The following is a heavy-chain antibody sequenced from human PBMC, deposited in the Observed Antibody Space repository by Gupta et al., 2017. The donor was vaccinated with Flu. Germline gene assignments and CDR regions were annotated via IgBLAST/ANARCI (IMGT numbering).Heavy chain of an antibody. CDR3: AREVVNKWWEP. Sequence: ELQLVESGGGLVQPGGSLRLSCTASGFTFSSHFMHWVRQAPGKGLVWVSRIRFDGTATSYADSVKGRFTISRDNAKNKRYLQMNSLRAEDTALDYCAREVVNKWWEPWGQGTLGTVSS. CDR1: GFTFSSHF. V-gene: IGHV3-74*01. D-gene: IGHD2-15*01. CDR2: IRFDGTAT. J-gene: IGHJ5*02.